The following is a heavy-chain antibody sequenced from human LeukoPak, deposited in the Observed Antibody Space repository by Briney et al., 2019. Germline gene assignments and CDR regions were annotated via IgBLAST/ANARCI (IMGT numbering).Heavy chain of an antibody. Sequence: ASVKVSCKPSGYTFTSYGIGWVRQAPGQGLEWMGWISVYNGNTNYAQKVQGRVTMTTDTSATTAYMELRSLTPDDTAVYYCARDPQRDILTGYWDYWGQGTLVTVSS. CDR2: ISVYNGNT. CDR1: GYTFTSYG. J-gene: IGHJ4*02. D-gene: IGHD3-9*01. CDR3: ARDPQRDILTGYWDY. V-gene: IGHV1-18*01.